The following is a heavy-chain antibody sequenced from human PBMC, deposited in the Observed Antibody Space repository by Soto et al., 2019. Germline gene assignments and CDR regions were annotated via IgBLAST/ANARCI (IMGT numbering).Heavy chain of an antibody. Sequence: QITLKESGPPLVSPTQTLPLTCTFSGFSLSTNGVGVGWIRQPPGKALEWLALIYWDDDKRYSPSLQSRLTITKDSSKNQVVLTMTNMDPVDTGTYYCAHRRSSGSWSGYYNWFDPWGQGTLVTVSS. CDR2: IYWDDDK. D-gene: IGHD3-3*01. CDR3: AHRRSSGSWSGYYNWFDP. V-gene: IGHV2-5*02. CDR1: GFSLSTNGVG. J-gene: IGHJ5*02.